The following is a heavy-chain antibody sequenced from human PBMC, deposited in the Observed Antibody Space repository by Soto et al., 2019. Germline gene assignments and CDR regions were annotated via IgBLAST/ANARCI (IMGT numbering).Heavy chain of an antibody. D-gene: IGHD2-21*02. J-gene: IGHJ3*02. CDR3: ARDPGDCGGDCSPTDAFDI. CDR2: ISAYNGNT. Sequence: ASVKVSCKASGYTFTSYGISWVRQAPGQGLEWMGWISAYNGNTNYAQKLQGRVTMTTDTSTSTAYMELRSLRSDDTAVYYCARDPGDCGGDCSPTDAFDIWGQGTMVTVSS. CDR1: GYTFTSYG. V-gene: IGHV1-18*01.